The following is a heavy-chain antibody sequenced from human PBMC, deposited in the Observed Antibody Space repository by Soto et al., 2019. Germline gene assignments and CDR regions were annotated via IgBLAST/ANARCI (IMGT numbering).Heavy chain of an antibody. J-gene: IGHJ6*02. D-gene: IGHD3-10*01. Sequence: QVQLVESGGGVVQPGRSLRLSCAASGFTFSSYGMHWVRQAPGKGLEWVAVISYDGSNKYYADSVKGRFTISRDNSKNTLYLQMNSLRAEDTAVYYCAKDYYGSGGGMDVWGQGTTVTVSS. CDR2: ISYDGSNK. V-gene: IGHV3-30*18. CDR3: AKDYYGSGGGMDV. CDR1: GFTFSSYG.